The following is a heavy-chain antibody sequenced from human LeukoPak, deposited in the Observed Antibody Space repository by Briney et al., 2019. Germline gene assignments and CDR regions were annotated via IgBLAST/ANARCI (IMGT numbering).Heavy chain of an antibody. CDR2: IRYDGSNK. Sequence: GGSLRLSCAASGFTFSSYGMHRVRQAPGKGLDWVAFIRYDGSNKYYADSVKGRFTISRDNSKNTLYLQMNSLRAEDTAVYYCAKDRRGPHYFDYWGQGTLVTVSS. CDR3: AKDRRGPHYFDY. V-gene: IGHV3-30*02. D-gene: IGHD5-12*01. J-gene: IGHJ4*02. CDR1: GFTFSSYG.